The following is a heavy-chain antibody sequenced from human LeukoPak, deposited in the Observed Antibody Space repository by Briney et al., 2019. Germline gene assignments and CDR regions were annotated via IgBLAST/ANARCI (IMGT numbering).Heavy chain of an antibody. CDR3: AREGTCGGSCYDQNAFDI. CDR2: INHSGST. J-gene: IGHJ3*02. CDR1: GGSFSGYY. V-gene: IGHV4-34*01. D-gene: IGHD2-15*01. Sequence: PSETLSLTCAVYGGSFSGYYWSWIRQPPGKGLEWIGEINHSGSTNYNPSLKSRVTISVDTSKNQFSLKLSSVTAADTAVYYCAREGTCGGSCYDQNAFDIWGQGTMVTVSS.